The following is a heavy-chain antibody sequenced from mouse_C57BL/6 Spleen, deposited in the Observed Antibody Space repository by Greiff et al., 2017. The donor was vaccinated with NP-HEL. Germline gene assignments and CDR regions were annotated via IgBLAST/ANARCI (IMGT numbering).Heavy chain of an antibody. D-gene: IGHD2-2*01. V-gene: IGHV1-22*01. CDR2: INPNNGGT. CDR1: GYTFTDYN. CDR3: ARGKWLHYFDY. Sequence: VQLKQSGPELVKPGASVKMSCKASGYTFTDYNMHWVKQSHGKSLEWIGYINPNNGGTSYNQKFKGKATLTVNKSSSTAYMELRSLTSEDSAVYYCARGKWLHYFDYWGQGTTLTVSS. J-gene: IGHJ2*01.